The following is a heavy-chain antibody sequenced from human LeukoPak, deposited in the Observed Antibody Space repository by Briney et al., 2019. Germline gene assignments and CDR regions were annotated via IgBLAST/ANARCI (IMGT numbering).Heavy chain of an antibody. J-gene: IGHJ4*02. V-gene: IGHV4-4*07. CDR2: IYTSGST. CDR3: ARGRGYSYGYFRNGVYYFDY. Sequence: SETLSLTCTVSGGSISSYYWSWIRQPAGEGLEWIGRIYTSGSTNYNPSLKSRVTMSVDTSKNQFSLKLSSVTAADTAVYYCARGRGYSYGYFRNGVYYFDYWGQGTLVTVSS. D-gene: IGHD5-18*01. CDR1: GGSISSYY.